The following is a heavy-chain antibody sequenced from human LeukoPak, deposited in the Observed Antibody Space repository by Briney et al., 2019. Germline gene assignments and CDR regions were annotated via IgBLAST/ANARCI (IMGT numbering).Heavy chain of an antibody. J-gene: IGHJ4*02. Sequence: GRSLRPSCAASGFTFSSYGMHWVRQAPGKGLEWVAVIWYDGSNKYYADSVKGRFTISRDNSKNTLYLQMNSLRAEDTAVYYCARDGSGDSYGQPFDYWGQGTLVTVSS. D-gene: IGHD5-18*01. V-gene: IGHV3-33*01. CDR1: GFTFSSYG. CDR3: ARDGSGDSYGQPFDY. CDR2: IWYDGSNK.